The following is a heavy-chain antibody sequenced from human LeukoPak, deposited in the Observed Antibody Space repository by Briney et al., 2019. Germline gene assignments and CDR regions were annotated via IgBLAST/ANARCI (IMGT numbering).Heavy chain of an antibody. Sequence: SETLSLTCTVSGGSIDSGVYYWGWIRQPPGKGLEWIGSIYHSGSTYYNPSLKSRVTISVDTSKNQFSLKLSSVTAADTAVYYCAREYYYDSSGFYWGQGTLVTVSS. CDR3: AREYYYDSSGFY. CDR2: IYHSGST. D-gene: IGHD3-22*01. J-gene: IGHJ4*02. CDR1: GGSIDSGVYY. V-gene: IGHV4-39*07.